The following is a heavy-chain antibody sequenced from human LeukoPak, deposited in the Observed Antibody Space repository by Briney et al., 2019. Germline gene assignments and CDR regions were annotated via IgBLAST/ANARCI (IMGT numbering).Heavy chain of an antibody. CDR3: ARGYRRRGYSSSWSHYYYYYMDV. CDR2: IYYSGSI. D-gene: IGHD6-13*01. V-gene: IGHV4-39*07. Sequence: PSETLSLTCTVSGGSISSSSYYWGWIRQPPGKGLEWIGSIYYSGSIYYNPSLKSRVTISVDTSKNQFSLKLSSVTAADTAVYYCARGYRRRGYSSSWSHYYYYYMDVWGKGTTVTVSS. CDR1: GGSISSSSYY. J-gene: IGHJ6*03.